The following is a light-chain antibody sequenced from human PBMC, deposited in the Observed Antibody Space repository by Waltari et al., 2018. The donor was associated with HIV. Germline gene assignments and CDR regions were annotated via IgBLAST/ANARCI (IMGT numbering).Light chain of an antibody. CDR1: QSVSSN. CDR3: QQYNNWPQT. Sequence: EVVMTQSPATLSVSPGERATHSCRASQSVSSNLAWYQQKPGQAPRLLMYGASTRATGIAARLSGRGSGTEFTLTISSLQSEDFAVYYCQQYNNWPQTFGQGTKVEIK. V-gene: IGKV3-15*01. J-gene: IGKJ1*01. CDR2: GAS.